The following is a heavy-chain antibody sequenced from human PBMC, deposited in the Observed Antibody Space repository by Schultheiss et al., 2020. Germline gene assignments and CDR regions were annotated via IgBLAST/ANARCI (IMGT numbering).Heavy chain of an antibody. CDR1: GGTFSSYA. Sequence: FVKVSCKASGGTFSSYAISWVRQAPGQGLEWMGGIIPIFGTANYAQKFQGRVTITADKSTSTAYMELSSLRSEDTAVYYCARGEVGPSVDTAMVELDYWGQGTLVTVSS. V-gene: IGHV1-69*06. D-gene: IGHD5-18*01. CDR2: IIPIFGTA. J-gene: IGHJ4*02. CDR3: ARGEVGPSVDTAMVELDY.